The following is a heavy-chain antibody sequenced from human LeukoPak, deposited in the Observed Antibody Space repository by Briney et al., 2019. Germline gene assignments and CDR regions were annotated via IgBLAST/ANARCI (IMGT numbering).Heavy chain of an antibody. CDR1: GGSISNYY. CDR3: ARAYGSGSLYYFDY. V-gene: IGHV4-59*08. CDR2: IYYSGST. Sequence: SETLSLTCTVSGGSISNYYWSWIRQPPGKGLEWIGYIYYSGSTNYNPSLKSRVTISVDTSKNQFSLKLSSVTAADTAVYYCARAYGSGSLYYFDYWGQGTLVTVSS. J-gene: IGHJ4*02. D-gene: IGHD3-10*01.